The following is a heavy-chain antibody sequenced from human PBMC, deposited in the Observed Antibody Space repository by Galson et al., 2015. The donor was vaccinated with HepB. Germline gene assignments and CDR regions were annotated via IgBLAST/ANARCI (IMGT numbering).Heavy chain of an antibody. CDR1: GYNFTNYA. Sequence: SVKVSCKASGYNFTNYAMNWVRQAPGQGLEWMGWINTNTGNPTYAQDFTQGFTGRFVFSLDTSVSTAYLQISSLEAADTAVYYCARGQGYTAYWGQGTLVTVSS. D-gene: IGHD5-24*01. CDR3: ARGQGYTAY. V-gene: IGHV7-4-1*02. CDR2: INTNTGNP. J-gene: IGHJ4*02.